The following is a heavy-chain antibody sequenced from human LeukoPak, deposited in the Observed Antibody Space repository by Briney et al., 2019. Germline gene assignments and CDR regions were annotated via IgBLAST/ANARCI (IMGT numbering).Heavy chain of an antibody. J-gene: IGHJ4*02. Sequence: ASVKISCKVSGYSLTELSMHWVRQAPGKGLEWMGGFDPEYGETIYAQKLQGRVTMTEDTSTDTAYMELSSLRSEDTAVYYCATYTNDYWGQGTLVTVSS. CDR3: ATYTNDY. CDR2: FDPEYGET. D-gene: IGHD3-16*01. V-gene: IGHV1-24*01. CDR1: GYSLTELS.